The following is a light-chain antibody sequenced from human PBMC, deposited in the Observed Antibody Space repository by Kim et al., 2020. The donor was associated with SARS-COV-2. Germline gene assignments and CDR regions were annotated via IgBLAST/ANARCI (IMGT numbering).Light chain of an antibody. J-gene: IGLJ2*01. CDR3: SSYAGGNNVV. Sequence: GQSFTISCPGPSSDVGGHTYVSWYRQDPGKAPKLMIYDVSKRPSGVPDRFSGSKSGNTASLAVSGLQAEDEADYYGSSYAGGNNVVYGGGTQLTVL. V-gene: IGLV2-8*01. CDR1: SSDVGGHTY. CDR2: DVS.